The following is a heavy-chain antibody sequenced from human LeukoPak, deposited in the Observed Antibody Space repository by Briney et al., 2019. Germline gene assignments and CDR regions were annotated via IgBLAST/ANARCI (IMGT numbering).Heavy chain of an antibody. CDR3: ARNVMVYASLYYYYYYGMDV. Sequence: SETLSLTCAVYGGSFSGYYWSWIRQPPGKGLEWIGEINHSGSTNHNPSLKSRVTISVDTSKNQFSLKLSSVTAADTAAYYCARNVMVYASLYYYYYYGMDVWGQGTTVTVSS. CDR1: GGSFSGYY. J-gene: IGHJ6*02. CDR2: INHSGST. D-gene: IGHD2-8*01. V-gene: IGHV4-34*01.